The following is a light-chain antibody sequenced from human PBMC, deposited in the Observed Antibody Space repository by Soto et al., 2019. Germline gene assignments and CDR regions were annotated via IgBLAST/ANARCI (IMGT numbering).Light chain of an antibody. J-gene: IGLJ1*01. V-gene: IGLV2-14*01. CDR2: EVS. Sequence: QSALAQPASVSGSPGQSITISCTGTSSDVGGYNYVSWYQQHPGKAPKLMIYEVSNRPSGVSNRFSGSKSGNTASLTISGLQAEDDADYYCSSYTSSSTPHYGSGNGTKVTVL. CDR3: SSYTSSSTPHYG. CDR1: SSDVGGYNY.